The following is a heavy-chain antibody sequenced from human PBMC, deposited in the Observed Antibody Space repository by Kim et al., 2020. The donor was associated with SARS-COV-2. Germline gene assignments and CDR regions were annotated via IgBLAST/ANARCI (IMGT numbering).Heavy chain of an antibody. Sequence: ADSAKGRFPISRANAKNTLYLQMNSLRAEATAVYYCARASIAAALHAFGIWGQGTMVTVSS. CDR3: ARASIAAALHAFGI. J-gene: IGHJ3*02. D-gene: IGHD6-13*01. V-gene: IGHV3-11*05.